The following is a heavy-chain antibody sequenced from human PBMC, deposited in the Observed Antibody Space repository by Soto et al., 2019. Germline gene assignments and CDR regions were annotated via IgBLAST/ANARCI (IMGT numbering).Heavy chain of an antibody. CDR2: ISSNGGST. D-gene: IGHD2-8*01. CDR1: GFTFSSYA. Sequence: GGSLRLSCSASGFTFSSYAMHWVRQAPGKGLEYVSAISSNGGSTYYADSVKGRFTISRDNSKNTLYLQMSSLRAEDTAVYYCVKDPSPVLMVYAIPWHDYWGQGTLVTVSS. CDR3: VKDPSPVLMVYAIPWHDY. V-gene: IGHV3-64D*08. J-gene: IGHJ4*02.